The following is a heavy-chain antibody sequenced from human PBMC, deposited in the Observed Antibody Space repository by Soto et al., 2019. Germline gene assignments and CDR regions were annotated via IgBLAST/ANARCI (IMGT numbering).Heavy chain of an antibody. J-gene: IGHJ4*02. Sequence: QVQLQESGPGLVKPSETLSLTCTVSGVSVSSNNYYWSWIRQPPGKGLEWIGSIFYSGTTNYNPSRKSRVTISVDTSKNQFSLKLSSVTAADTAVYYCAREMAVAGRFGYWGQGTLVTVSS. D-gene: IGHD6-19*01. CDR3: AREMAVAGRFGY. CDR2: IFYSGTT. V-gene: IGHV4-61*01. CDR1: GVSVSSNNYY.